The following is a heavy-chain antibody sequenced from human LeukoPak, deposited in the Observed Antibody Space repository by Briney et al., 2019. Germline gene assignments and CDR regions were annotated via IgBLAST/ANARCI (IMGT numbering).Heavy chain of an antibody. CDR1: GFTFSSYA. Sequence: GGSLRLSCAASGFTFSSYAMTWVRQAPGKGLEWVSAISGSGGSTYYADSVKGRSTISRDNSKNTLYLQMNSLRAEDTAVYYCAKDSCSSTSCYNGMDVWGQGTTVTVSS. V-gene: IGHV3-23*01. D-gene: IGHD2-2*01. CDR3: AKDSCSSTSCYNGMDV. J-gene: IGHJ6*02. CDR2: ISGSGGST.